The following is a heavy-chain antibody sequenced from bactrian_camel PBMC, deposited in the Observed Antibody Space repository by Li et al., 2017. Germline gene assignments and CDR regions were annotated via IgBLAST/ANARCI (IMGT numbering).Heavy chain of an antibody. V-gene: IGHV3S53*01. CDR2: LDRDGFT. CDR3: AADPKFGSNWYDVSYNY. Sequence: QVQLVESGGGSVQAGGSLRLSCEFGYIDSRIALAWFRQPLGQAREGVAALDRDGFTNYADSVKGRFTISNDNAKRTLYLQTNNLKPEDTAIYYCAADPKFGSNWYDVSYNYWGQGTQVTVS. J-gene: IGHJ4*01. D-gene: IGHD6*01. CDR1: GYIDSRIA.